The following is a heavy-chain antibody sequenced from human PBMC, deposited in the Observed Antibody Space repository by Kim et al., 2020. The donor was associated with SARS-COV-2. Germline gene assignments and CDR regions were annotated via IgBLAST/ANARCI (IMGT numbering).Heavy chain of an antibody. J-gene: IGHJ5*02. CDR2: IKPDGSQK. V-gene: IGHV3-7*01. D-gene: IGHD5-18*01. CDR1: GFTFSSYW. Sequence: GGSLRLSCAASGFTFSSYWMTWVRQAPGKGLEWVAKIKPDGSQKYYVDSVKGRFTISRDNAKNSLYLQVNSLRAEDTAVYFCAAGRYGDLSWGQGTLVTVSS. CDR3: AAGRYGDLS.